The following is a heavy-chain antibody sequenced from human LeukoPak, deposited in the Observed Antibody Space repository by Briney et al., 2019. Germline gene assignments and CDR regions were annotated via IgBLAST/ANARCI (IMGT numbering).Heavy chain of an antibody. Sequence: GGSLRLSCAASGFTVNSNYMNWVRQAPGKGLEWVSVLYSDGRTYYADSVKGRFTISRGTSKNTLYLQVNSLRAEDTAVYYCARGGGYYPIDYWGQGTLVTVSS. CDR2: LYSDGRT. J-gene: IGHJ4*02. V-gene: IGHV3-53*01. CDR1: GFTVNSNY. D-gene: IGHD2-15*01. CDR3: ARGGGYYPIDY.